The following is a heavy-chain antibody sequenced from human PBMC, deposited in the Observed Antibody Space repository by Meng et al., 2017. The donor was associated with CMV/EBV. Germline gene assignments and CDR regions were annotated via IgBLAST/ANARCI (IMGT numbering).Heavy chain of an antibody. Sequence: QVQRVQSGVEVKKPGASVKVSCKASGYTFTGYGISWVRQAPGQGLEWMGWISVYNGHTNFAQNLQGRVTMTTDTSTSTAYVELRSRRSDDTAIYYCARGVPLGIIYSFDYWGQGTLVTVSS. V-gene: IGHV1-18*01. J-gene: IGHJ4*01. CDR3: ARGVPLGIIYSFDY. CDR1: GYTFTGYG. D-gene: IGHD2-21*01. CDR2: ISVYNGHT.